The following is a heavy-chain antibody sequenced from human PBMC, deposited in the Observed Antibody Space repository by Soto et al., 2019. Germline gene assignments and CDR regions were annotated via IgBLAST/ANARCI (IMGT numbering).Heavy chain of an antibody. J-gene: IGHJ4*02. D-gene: IGHD3-10*01. CDR1: GFTFSSYA. V-gene: IGHV3-23*01. Sequence: EVQLLESGGGVVQPGGSLRLSCAASGFTFSSYAMSWVRQAPGKGLEWVSAVSGSGGNTYYADSVKGRFTIPRNNSKNTLYLQMNRLRAEDKAVYYCARGIWHSSVDFGYWGQGTLVSVSS. CDR2: VSGSGGNT. CDR3: ARGIWHSSVDFGY.